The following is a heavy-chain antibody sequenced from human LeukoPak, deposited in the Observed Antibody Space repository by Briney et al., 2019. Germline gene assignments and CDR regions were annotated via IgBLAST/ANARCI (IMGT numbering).Heavy chain of an antibody. CDR2: MYHSGST. D-gene: IGHD2-21*01. CDR3: VRHIAYHANLDY. CDR1: RFTFSNYG. Sequence: GSLRLSCAASRFTFSNYGVNWVRQSPGKGLEWIGCMYHSGSTYYGSSLKGRVTISLDTPKNQFSLRLNSVTASDTAVYYCVRHIAYHANLDYWGQGTLVTVSS. J-gene: IGHJ4*02. V-gene: IGHV4-38-2*01.